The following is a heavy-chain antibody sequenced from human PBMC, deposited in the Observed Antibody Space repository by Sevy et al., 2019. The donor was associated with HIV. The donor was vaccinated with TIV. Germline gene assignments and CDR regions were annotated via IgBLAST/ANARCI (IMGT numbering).Heavy chain of an antibody. CDR3: ARDSNSGSYYYYYGMDV. D-gene: IGHD1-26*01. Sequence: ASVKVSCKASGGTFSSYAISWVRQAPGQGLEWMGGIIPIFGTANYAQKFQGRVTITADESTSTAYMELSSLRSEDTAVYYCARDSNSGSYYYYYGMDVRGQGTTVTVSS. CDR2: IIPIFGTA. V-gene: IGHV1-69*13. J-gene: IGHJ6*02. CDR1: GGTFSSYA.